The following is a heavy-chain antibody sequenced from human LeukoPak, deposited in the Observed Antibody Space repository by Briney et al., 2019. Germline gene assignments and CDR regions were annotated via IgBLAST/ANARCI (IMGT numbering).Heavy chain of an antibody. J-gene: IGHJ4*02. CDR2: ISGSGGTT. Sequence: PGGSLRLSCAASGFTFSSYAMTWVRQAPGRGLEWVSGISGSGGTTYCADSVKGRFSISRDNSKNALYLQLNSLRAEDTAVYYCAKGRNYASGSYGDSWGQGTLVTVSS. CDR1: GFTFSSYA. CDR3: AKGRNYASGSYGDS. V-gene: IGHV3-23*01. D-gene: IGHD3-10*01.